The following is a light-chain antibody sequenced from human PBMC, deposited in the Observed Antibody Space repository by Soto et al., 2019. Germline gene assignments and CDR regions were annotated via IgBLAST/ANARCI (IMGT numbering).Light chain of an antibody. J-gene: IGLJ2*01. CDR1: SSDVGGYNY. CDR2: EVS. CDR3: SSYASNLGV. V-gene: IGLV2-14*01. Sequence: QSVLTQPASVSGSPGQSITISCTGTSSDVGGYNYVSWYQQHPGKAPKLMIYEVSNRPSGVSNRFSGSKSGNTASLTISGLQADDEADYYCSSYASNLGVFGGGTKLTVL.